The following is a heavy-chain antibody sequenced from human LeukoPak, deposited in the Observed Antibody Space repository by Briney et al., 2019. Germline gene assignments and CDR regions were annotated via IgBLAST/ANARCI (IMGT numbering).Heavy chain of an antibody. Sequence: GASVKVSCKASGGTFSGYAISWVRQAPGQGLEWMGGIIPIFGTANYAQKFQGRVTITADESTSTAYMELSSLRSEDTAVYYCARAPAKWLRYVYFDYWGQGTLVTVSS. CDR1: GGTFSGYA. CDR3: ARAPAKWLRYVYFDY. D-gene: IGHD5-12*01. V-gene: IGHV1-69*13. CDR2: IIPIFGTA. J-gene: IGHJ4*02.